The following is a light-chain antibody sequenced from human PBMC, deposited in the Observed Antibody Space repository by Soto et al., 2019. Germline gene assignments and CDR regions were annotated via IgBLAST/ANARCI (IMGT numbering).Light chain of an antibody. V-gene: IGKV3-15*01. CDR3: QQYNERPPWT. CDR1: LTMNNN. J-gene: IGKJ1*01. CDR2: GAS. Sequence: EIVMTQSPATLSVSPGESVTLSCRASLTMNNNIAWYQHKPGQAPRLLIFGASSRATGVPGRFSGSGFGTEFTLSISSLQSEDFAVYYCQQYNERPPWTFGQGTTVE.